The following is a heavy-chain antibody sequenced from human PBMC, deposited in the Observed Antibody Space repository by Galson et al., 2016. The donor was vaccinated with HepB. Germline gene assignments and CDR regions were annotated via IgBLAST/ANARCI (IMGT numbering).Heavy chain of an antibody. V-gene: IGHV3-11*06. Sequence: SLRLSCAASGFTFSDYYMSWLRQAPGKGLEWVSYISRNSTYTNYADSVKGRFTISRDNAKNSLFLQMNTLRAEDTAVYYCAREMSLITILRGVTSSRLHHAIDCWGQGTLVTVSS. CDR2: ISRNSTYT. CDR1: GFTFSDYY. D-gene: IGHD3-10*01. J-gene: IGHJ4*02. CDR3: AREMSLITILRGVTSSRLHHAIDC.